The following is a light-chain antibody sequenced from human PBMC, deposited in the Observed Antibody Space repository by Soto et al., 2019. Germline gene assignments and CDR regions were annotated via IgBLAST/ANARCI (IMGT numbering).Light chain of an antibody. J-gene: IGKJ4*01. CDR2: DAS. V-gene: IGKV1-33*01. CDR1: QSVSGW. Sequence: QTPSTLSASVGERVTITCRASQSVSGWLAWYQQKPGKAPKLLIYDASNLETGVPSRFSGSGSGTDFTFTISSLQPEDIATYYCQQYDNLPLTFGGGTKVDIK. CDR3: QQYDNLPLT.